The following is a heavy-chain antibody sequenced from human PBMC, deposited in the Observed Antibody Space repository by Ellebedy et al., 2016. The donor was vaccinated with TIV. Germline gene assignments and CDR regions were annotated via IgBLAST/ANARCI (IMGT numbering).Heavy chain of an antibody. CDR3: ARELDSSGYSYYFDY. CDR1: GYTFTGYY. D-gene: IGHD3-22*01. V-gene: IGHV1-2*04. J-gene: IGHJ4*02. Sequence: ASVKVSCXASGYTFTGYYMHWVRQAPGQGLEWMGWINPNSGGTNYAQKFQGWVTMTRDTSISTAYMELSRLRSDDTAVYYCARELDSSGYSYYFDYWGQGTLVTVSS. CDR2: INPNSGGT.